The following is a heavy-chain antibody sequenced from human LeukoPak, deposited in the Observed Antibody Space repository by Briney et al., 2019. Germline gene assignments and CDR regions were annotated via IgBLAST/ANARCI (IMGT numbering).Heavy chain of an antibody. V-gene: IGHV3-53*01. D-gene: IGHD3-22*01. CDR1: GFRASSNH. J-gene: IGHJ4*02. CDR3: ARERDYDTYIDY. CDR2: IYTGDVT. Sequence: PGGSLRLSCAVSGFRASSNHMTWVRQAPGKGLEWISLIYTGDVTYYAGSVKGRFTISTDNSKNILFLQMDSLTAEDTALYYCARERDYDTYIDYWGQGTLVTVSS.